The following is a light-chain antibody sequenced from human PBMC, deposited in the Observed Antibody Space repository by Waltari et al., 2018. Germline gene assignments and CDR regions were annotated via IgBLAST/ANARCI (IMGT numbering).Light chain of an antibody. Sequence: QTVLTQPPSTSGAHGQTVTISCSGTQSTVGENVVNSYQQFPGAVPRLLIYRNDQRPSGVPDRFSGSKSGTSASLAISGLRSEDEADYFCASWDDSPTGRWVFGGGTKVTVL. CDR2: RND. CDR1: QSTVGENV. V-gene: IGLV1-44*01. CDR3: ASWDDSPTGRWV. J-gene: IGLJ3*02.